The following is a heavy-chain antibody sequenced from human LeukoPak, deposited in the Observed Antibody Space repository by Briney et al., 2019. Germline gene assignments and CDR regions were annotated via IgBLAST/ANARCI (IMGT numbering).Heavy chain of an antibody. CDR2: IYYSGST. V-gene: IGHV4-59*08. D-gene: IGHD3-16*01. Sequence: PSETLSLTCTVSDGSISSHFWSWIRQPPGKGLEWIGYIYYSGSTNYNPSLKSRVTISVDTSKNQFSLKLSSVTAADTGVYYCARQGLGGFDYWGQGTLVTVSS. J-gene: IGHJ4*02. CDR3: ARQGLGGFDY. CDR1: DGSISSHF.